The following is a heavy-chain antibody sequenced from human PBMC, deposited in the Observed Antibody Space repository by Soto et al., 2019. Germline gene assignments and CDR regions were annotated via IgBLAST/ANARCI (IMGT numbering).Heavy chain of an antibody. CDR3: ARGRLLPAVNFDY. Sequence: QVQLQESGSGLVKASQTLSLTCAVSGDSISSGGYSWSWIRQPPGKGLEWIGYVYHSGSASYNPSRKSRVAISVDGSKNHFSLQLTSVTAADTAVYYCARGRLLPAVNFDYWGQGTLVSVSS. J-gene: IGHJ4*02. CDR1: GDSISSGGYS. V-gene: IGHV4-30-2*01. CDR2: VYHSGSA. D-gene: IGHD2-2*01.